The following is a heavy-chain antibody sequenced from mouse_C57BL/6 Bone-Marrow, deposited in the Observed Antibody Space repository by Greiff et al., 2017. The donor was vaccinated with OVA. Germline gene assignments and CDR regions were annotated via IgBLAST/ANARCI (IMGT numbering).Heavy chain of an antibody. D-gene: IGHD1-1*01. J-gene: IGHJ3*01. CDR3: ARPYYYGSSQAWFAY. CDR1: GFTFSDYG. CDR2: ISSGSSTI. V-gene: IGHV5-17*01. Sequence: VQLKESGGGLVKPGGSLKLSCAASGFTFSDYGMHWVRQAPEKGLEWVAYISSGSSTIYYADTVKGRFTISRDNAKNTLFLQMTSLRSEDTAMYYCARPYYYGSSQAWFAYWGQGTLVTVSA.